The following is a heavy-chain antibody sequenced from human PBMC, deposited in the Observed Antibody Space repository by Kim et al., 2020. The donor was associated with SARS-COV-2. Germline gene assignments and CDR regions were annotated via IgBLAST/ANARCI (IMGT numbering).Heavy chain of an antibody. V-gene: IGHV3-49*02. CDR3: TRDLGYCSSTSCYGFGY. Sequence: VKGRFTISRDDSKSIAYLQMNSLKTEDTAVYYCTRDLGYCSSTSCYGFGYWGQGTLVTVSS. D-gene: IGHD2-2*01. J-gene: IGHJ4*02.